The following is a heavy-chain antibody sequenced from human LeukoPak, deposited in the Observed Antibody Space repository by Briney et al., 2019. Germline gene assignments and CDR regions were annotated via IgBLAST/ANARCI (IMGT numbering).Heavy chain of an antibody. CDR1: GFTFSSYR. Sequence: GGSLRLSCADSGFTFSSYRMSWVRQAPGKGLEWVANIKQDGSEKHYVDSVKGRFTISRDNAKNSLYLQMNSLRADDTAVYYCARVAPYSIIFGYSYYYMDVWGKGTAVTVSS. J-gene: IGHJ6*03. D-gene: IGHD6-13*01. CDR2: IKQDGSEK. V-gene: IGHV3-7*01. CDR3: ARVAPYSIIFGYSYYYMDV.